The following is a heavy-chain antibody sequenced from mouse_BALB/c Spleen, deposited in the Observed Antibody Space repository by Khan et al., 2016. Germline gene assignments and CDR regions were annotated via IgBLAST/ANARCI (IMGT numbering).Heavy chain of an antibody. CDR2: ISYDGSN. CDR3: ARAWYFDY. J-gene: IGHJ2*01. Sequence: EVQLQESGPGLVKPSQSLSLTCTVTGYSITSGYYWNWIRQFPGNKLEWMGYISYDGSNNYNPSLKNRISITRDTSKNQFVLKLNSVTTEDTATYYCARAWYFDYWGQGTTLTVSS. V-gene: IGHV3-6*02. CDR1: GYSITSGYY.